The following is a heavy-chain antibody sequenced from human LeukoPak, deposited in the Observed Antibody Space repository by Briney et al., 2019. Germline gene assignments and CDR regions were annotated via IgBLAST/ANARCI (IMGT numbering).Heavy chain of an antibody. CDR1: GDSISSSNCY. CDR2: IYFSGGT. J-gene: IGHJ5*02. Sequence: SETLSLTCTVSGDSISSSNCYWGRIRQPPGKGLEWIGSIYFSGGTYYNASLKRRFTISVDTSKTQFSLKLSSVTAADTAVYYCARRGSGWYWWFDPWGQGTLVTVSS. D-gene: IGHD6-19*01. V-gene: IGHV4-39*01. CDR3: ARRGSGWYWWFDP.